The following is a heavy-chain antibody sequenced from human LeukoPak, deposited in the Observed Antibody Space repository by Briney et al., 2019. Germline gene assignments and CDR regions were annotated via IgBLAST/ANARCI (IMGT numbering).Heavy chain of an antibody. CDR2: INPNSGGT. V-gene: IGHV1-2*02. Sequence: GAAVKVSCKASGYTFTGYYMYWVRQAPGQGLEWMGWINPNSGGTNYAQRFQGRVTMTRDTSISTAYMELSRLRSDDTAVYYCARVFLRGSGSYYYWGQGTLVTVSS. D-gene: IGHD3-10*01. CDR1: GYTFTGYY. J-gene: IGHJ4*02. CDR3: ARVFLRGSGSYYY.